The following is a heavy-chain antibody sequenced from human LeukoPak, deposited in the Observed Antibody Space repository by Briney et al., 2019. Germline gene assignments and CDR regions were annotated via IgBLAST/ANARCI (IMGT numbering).Heavy chain of an antibody. V-gene: IGHV1-2*02. J-gene: IGHJ6*03. CDR3: ARASLDYYYYYMDV. CDR1: GYTFTGYY. D-gene: IGHD2-2*03. CDR2: INPNSGGT. Sequence: ASVKVSCKASGYTFTGYYMHWVRQAPGQGLEWMGWINPNSGGTNYAQKFQGRVTMTRDTSISTAYMELSRLRSDDTAVYYCARASLDYYYYYMDVWGKGTKVNVSS.